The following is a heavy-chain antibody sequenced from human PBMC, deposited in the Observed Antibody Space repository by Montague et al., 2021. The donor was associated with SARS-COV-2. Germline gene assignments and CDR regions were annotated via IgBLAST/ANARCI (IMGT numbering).Heavy chain of an antibody. J-gene: IGHJ6*02. V-gene: IGHV4-39*01. D-gene: IGHD3-10*01. CDR2: IYNSGST. Sequence: SETLSLTCTVSGGSISSGSYYWGWIRPPPGKGLEWIGSIYNSGSTYYNSSLKRRVTISVDTSKNQFTLTLSSVTAAATAVYYCASSGRAVPTSPNYYGMDVWGQGTTV. CDR1: GGSISSGSYY. CDR3: ASSGRAVPTSPNYYGMDV.